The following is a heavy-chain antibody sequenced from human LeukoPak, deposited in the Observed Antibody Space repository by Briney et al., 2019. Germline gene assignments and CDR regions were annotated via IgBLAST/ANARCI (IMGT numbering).Heavy chain of an antibody. V-gene: IGHV1-2*02. CDR3: ARDMEVGATTSDDY. Sequence: ASVKVSCKASGYTFTGYYMHWVRQAPGQGLEWMGWINPNSGGTNYAQKFQGRVTMTRDTSISTAYMELSRLRSDGTAVYYCARDMEVGATTSDDYWGQGTLVTVSS. D-gene: IGHD1-26*01. J-gene: IGHJ4*02. CDR1: GYTFTGYY. CDR2: INPNSGGT.